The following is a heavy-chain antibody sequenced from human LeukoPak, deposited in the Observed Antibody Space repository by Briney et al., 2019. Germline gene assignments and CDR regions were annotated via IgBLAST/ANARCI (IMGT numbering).Heavy chain of an antibody. Sequence: GRSLRLSCAASGFAFSSYAMSWVRQAPGKGLEWVSAISGSGGSTYYADSVKGRFTISRDNSKNTLYLQMNSLRAEDTAVYFCARATWDPNYYYYMDVWGKGTTVTISS. J-gene: IGHJ6*03. V-gene: IGHV3-23*01. CDR2: ISGSGGST. CDR3: ARATWDPNYYYYMDV. CDR1: GFAFSSYA. D-gene: IGHD1-26*01.